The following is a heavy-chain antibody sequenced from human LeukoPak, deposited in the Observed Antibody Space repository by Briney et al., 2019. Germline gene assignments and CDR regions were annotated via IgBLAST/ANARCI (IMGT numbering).Heavy chain of an antibody. D-gene: IGHD3-22*01. CDR2: ISGSGGST. CDR1: GFTFSSYG. J-gene: IGHJ4*02. Sequence: PGGSLRLSCAASGFTFSSYGMNWVRQAPAKGLKRVSAISGSGGSTYYADSVKGRFNISRDNSKNTLYLQMNSLRAEDTAVYYCAKRSAYYFFDYWGQGTLVTVSS. V-gene: IGHV3-23*01. CDR3: AKRSAYYFFDY.